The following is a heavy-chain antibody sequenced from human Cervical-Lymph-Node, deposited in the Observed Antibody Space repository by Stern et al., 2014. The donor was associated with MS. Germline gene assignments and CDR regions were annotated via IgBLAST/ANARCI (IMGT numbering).Heavy chain of an antibody. CDR3: ASSVGELTPEAV. CDR1: GGNFSSHA. V-gene: IGHV1-69*01. J-gene: IGHJ6*02. D-gene: IGHD3-10*01. CDR2: IIPMFGTA. Sequence: VQLVESGAEVKKPGSSVRVSCKASGGNFSSHAISWVRQAPGQGLAWMGGIIPMFGTAAYAQKFQGIFTIPSYDSTSTAYMEVSSLRSEDTAVYYCASSVGELTPEAVWGQGTTFTVFS.